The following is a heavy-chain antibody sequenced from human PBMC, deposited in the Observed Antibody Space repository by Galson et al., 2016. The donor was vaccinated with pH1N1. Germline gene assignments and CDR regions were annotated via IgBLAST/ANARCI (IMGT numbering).Heavy chain of an antibody. D-gene: IGHD2-2*01. J-gene: IGHJ6*03. CDR3: TTEEYCSSTSCSSGWYYYYYMDV. Sequence: SLRLSCAASGFTFSNAWMSWVRQAPGKGLEWVGRIKSKTDGGTTDYAAPVKGRFTISRDDPKNTLYRQMNSLKTEDTAVYYCTTEEYCSSTSCSSGWYYYYYMDVWGKGTTVTVSS. CDR2: IKSKTDGGTT. V-gene: IGHV3-15*01. CDR1: GFTFSNAW.